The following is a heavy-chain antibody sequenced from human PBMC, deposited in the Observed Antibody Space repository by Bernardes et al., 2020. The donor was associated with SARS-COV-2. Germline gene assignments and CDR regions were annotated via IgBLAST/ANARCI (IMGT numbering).Heavy chain of an antibody. CDR3: ARCRYSYGYQSYGMDV. CDR1: RFSFSVSW. V-gene: IGHV3-74*03. CDR2: INADGSYT. J-gene: IGHJ6*02. Sequence: GGSLRLSCAASRFSFSVSWMHWVRQAPGKGLVWVSHINADGSYTTYADSVKGRFTISRDNAKNTLYLQMNSLRADDTAVYYCARCRYSYGYQSYGMDVWGQGTTVTVSS. D-gene: IGHD5-18*01.